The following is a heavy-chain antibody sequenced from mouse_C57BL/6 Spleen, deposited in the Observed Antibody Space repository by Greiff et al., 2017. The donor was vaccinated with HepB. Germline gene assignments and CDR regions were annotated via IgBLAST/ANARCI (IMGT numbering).Heavy chain of an antibody. D-gene: IGHD2-5*01. Sequence: VQLQQSGAELVKPGASVKLSCTASGFNIKDYYMHWVKQRTEQGLEWIGRIDPEDGETKYAPKFQGKATITADTSSNTAYMQLRSLTSEDTAVYYCARDYYSNDVRDAMDYWGQGTSVTVSS. CDR1: GFNIKDYY. J-gene: IGHJ4*01. CDR3: ARDYYSNDVRDAMDY. CDR2: IDPEDGET. V-gene: IGHV14-2*01.